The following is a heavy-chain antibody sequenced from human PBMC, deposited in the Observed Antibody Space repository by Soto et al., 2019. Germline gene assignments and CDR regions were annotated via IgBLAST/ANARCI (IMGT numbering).Heavy chain of an antibody. V-gene: IGHV4-38-2*01. CDR2: IHHGGTT. Sequence: SETLSLTCGVYGFSISSVSYWGWIRQPPGKGLEWIGSIHHGGTTYYNPSLKSRVTISVDTSKNQFSLKLRSVTAADTAVYYCARGPANYYFDYWGQGTLVTVSS. CDR3: ARGPANYYFDY. D-gene: IGHD2-8*01. CDR1: GFSISSVSY. J-gene: IGHJ4*02.